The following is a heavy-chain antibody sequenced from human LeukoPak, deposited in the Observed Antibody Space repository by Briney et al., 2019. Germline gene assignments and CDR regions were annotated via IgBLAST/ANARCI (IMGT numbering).Heavy chain of an antibody. CDR1: GYTFTSYH. J-gene: IGHJ4*02. CDR3: ARGTYSSSWYRFDY. CDR2: INRGGGST. D-gene: IGHD6-13*01. V-gene: IGHV1-46*01. Sequence: GASVKVSCQESGYTFTSYHLHWLRPARGQGLAWMGIINRGGGSTSYEQKFQGRVTMTRDTSTSTVYMELSSLRSEDTAVYYCARGTYSSSWYRFDYWGQGTLVTVSS.